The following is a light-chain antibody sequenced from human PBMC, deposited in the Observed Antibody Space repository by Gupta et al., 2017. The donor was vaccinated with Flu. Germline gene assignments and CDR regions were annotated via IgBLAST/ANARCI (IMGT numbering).Light chain of an antibody. CDR3: QQYYNTPHT. V-gene: IGKV4-1*01. J-gene: IGKJ5*01. CDR1: QNVLFTPNNREY. Sequence: SLGERATINCKSSQNVLFTPNNREYLAWYQQKPGQPPKLIIYWASTRESGVPDRFTGSGSGTDFTLTISSLQAEDVAVYYCQQYYNTPHTFGQGTRLEIK. CDR2: WAS.